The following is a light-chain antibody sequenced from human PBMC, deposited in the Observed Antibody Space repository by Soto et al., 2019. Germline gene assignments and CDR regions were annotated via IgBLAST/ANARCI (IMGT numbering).Light chain of an antibody. CDR3: QQSYSTLWT. CDR2: AAS. CDR1: QSISSY. Sequence: EIQMTQSPSSLSASVGDRVTITCRASQSISSYLNWYQQKPGKAPKLLIYAASSLQSGVPSRFSGSGSGTDFTLTISSLQPEDFATYYCQQSYSTLWTFGQGTKVDIK. V-gene: IGKV1-39*01. J-gene: IGKJ1*01.